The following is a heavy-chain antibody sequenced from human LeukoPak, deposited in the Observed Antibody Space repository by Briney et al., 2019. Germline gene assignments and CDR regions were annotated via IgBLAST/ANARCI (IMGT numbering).Heavy chain of an antibody. Sequence: GGTLRLSCAASGFTFSSYWMHWVRQAPGKGLVWVSRITSDGSSTNYADSVKGRFTISRDSSKNTLYLQMNSLRADDTAVYYCARGYCGGDCPRDDDAFDIWGQGTTVTVSS. CDR3: ARGYCGGDCPRDDDAFDI. J-gene: IGHJ3*02. D-gene: IGHD2-21*02. CDR2: ITSDGSST. CDR1: GFTFSSYW. V-gene: IGHV3-74*01.